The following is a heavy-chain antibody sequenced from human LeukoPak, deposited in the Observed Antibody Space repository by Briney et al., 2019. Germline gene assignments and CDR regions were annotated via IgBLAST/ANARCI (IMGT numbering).Heavy chain of an antibody. CDR2: INPKSGVT. Sequence: ASVKVSCKASGYPFIGYYLHWVRQAPGQGPEWMGWINPKSGVTEYTPKLQGRVTMTRDTSISTAYLDLSSLRSDDTAIYYCARGGRWELPRPYSFDIWGQGTMVTVSS. CDR1: GYPFIGYY. D-gene: IGHD1-26*01. CDR3: ARGGRWELPRPYSFDI. J-gene: IGHJ3*02. V-gene: IGHV1-2*02.